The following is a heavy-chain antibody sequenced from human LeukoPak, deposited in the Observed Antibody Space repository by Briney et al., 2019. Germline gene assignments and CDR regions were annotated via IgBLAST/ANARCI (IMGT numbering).Heavy chain of an antibody. CDR3: AKDRNPVAGEDYYCYYMDV. V-gene: IGHV3-23*01. D-gene: IGHD6-19*01. CDR1: GFTFSSYA. CDR2: ISGSGGST. Sequence: GGSLRLSCAASGFTFSSYAMSWVRQAPGKGLEWVSAISGSGGSTYYADSVKGRFTISRDNSKNTLYLQMNSLRAEDTAVYYCAKDRNPVAGEDYYCYYMDVWGKGTTVTVSS. J-gene: IGHJ6*03.